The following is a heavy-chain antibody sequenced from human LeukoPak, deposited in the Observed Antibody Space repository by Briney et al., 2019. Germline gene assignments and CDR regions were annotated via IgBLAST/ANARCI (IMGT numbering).Heavy chain of an antibody. J-gene: IGHJ3*01. V-gene: IGHV3-7*05. CDR1: GFTFINYW. Sequence: GGSLRLSCAASGFTFINYWMTWVRQAPGRELEWVAYIKVDGDDKYYVASVKGRFTISRDNAKNSLYLQMNTLRDEDTAVYYCARFRVSAFDLWGPGTMVTVSS. CDR3: ARFRVSAFDL. CDR2: IKVDGDDK.